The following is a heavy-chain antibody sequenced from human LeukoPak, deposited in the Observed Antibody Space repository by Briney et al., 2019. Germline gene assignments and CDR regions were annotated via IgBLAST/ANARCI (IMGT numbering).Heavy chain of an antibody. J-gene: IGHJ6*03. CDR3: ARTQYSTNYYYYYMDV. CDR2: LYYSGTT. D-gene: IGHD6-6*01. CDR1: GGSISSYY. V-gene: IGHV4-59*01. Sequence: SETLSLTCTVSGGSISSYYWNWIRQPPGKGLEGIGYLYYSGTTNYNPSLKSRVTISVDTSKNQFSLKLSSVTAADTAVYYCARTQYSTNYYYYYMDVWGKGTTVTVSS.